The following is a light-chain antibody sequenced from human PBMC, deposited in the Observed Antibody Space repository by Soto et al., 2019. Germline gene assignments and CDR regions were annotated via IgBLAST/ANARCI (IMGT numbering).Light chain of an antibody. Sequence: DIQITQSPSSLSASVGDRVTITCRASQGISNYLAWYQQKPGKVPKVLIYAASTLQSGVPSRFSGSGSGTDFTLTISGLQPEDVATYYCQKYNSAPLTFGGGTKVDIK. V-gene: IGKV1-27*01. J-gene: IGKJ4*01. CDR1: QGISNY. CDR2: AAS. CDR3: QKYNSAPLT.